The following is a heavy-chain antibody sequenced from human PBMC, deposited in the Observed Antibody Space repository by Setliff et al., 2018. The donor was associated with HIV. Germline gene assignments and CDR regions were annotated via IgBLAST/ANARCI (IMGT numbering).Heavy chain of an antibody. Sequence: PGESLKISCKGSGYIFGLYWIAWVRQMPGKGLEWMGIIYPGDSDTRYNPSFEGQVTMSADRSITTAYLQWSRLKASDTAMYYCATLTNFDHWGQGTLVTVSS. CDR1: GYIFGLYW. D-gene: IGHD7-27*01. J-gene: IGHJ4*02. CDR2: IYPGDSDT. V-gene: IGHV5-51*01. CDR3: ATLTNFDH.